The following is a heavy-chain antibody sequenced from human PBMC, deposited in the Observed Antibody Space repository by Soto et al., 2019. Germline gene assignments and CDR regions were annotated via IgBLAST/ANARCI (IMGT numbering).Heavy chain of an antibody. CDR3: ARDPAVAGTFYGMDV. CDR1: GFTFSSYG. CDR2: IWYDGSNK. Sequence: GGSLRLSCAASGFTFSSYGMHWVRQAPGKGLEWVAVIWYDGSNKYYADSVKGRFTISRDNSKNTLYLQMNSLRAEDTAVYYCARDPAVAGTFYGMDVWGQGTTVTVSS. J-gene: IGHJ6*02. D-gene: IGHD6-19*01. V-gene: IGHV3-33*01.